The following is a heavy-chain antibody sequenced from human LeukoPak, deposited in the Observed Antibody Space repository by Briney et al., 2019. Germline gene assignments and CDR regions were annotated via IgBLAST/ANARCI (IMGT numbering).Heavy chain of an antibody. J-gene: IGHJ6*02. V-gene: IGHV1-18*01. CDR1: GYSFSSYG. CDR2: ISGYNGNT. Sequence: GASVKVSCKASGYSFSSYGISWVRQAPGQGLEWMGWISGYNGNTNYAQKLQGRVTMTTDTSTSTAYMELRSLRSDDTAVYYCARDRGIVATIGMDAWGQGTTVTVSS. CDR3: ARDRGIVATIGMDA. D-gene: IGHD5-12*01.